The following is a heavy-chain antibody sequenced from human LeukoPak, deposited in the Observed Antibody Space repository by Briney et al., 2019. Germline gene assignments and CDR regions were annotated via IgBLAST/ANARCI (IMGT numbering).Heavy chain of an antibody. CDR2: ISSSGNTI. V-gene: IGHV3-48*03. D-gene: IGHD2-2*01. Sequence: GGSLRLSCAASGFTFSSYEMNWVRQAPGKGLEWVSYISSSGNTIYYADSVKGRFTISRDNAKNSLYLQMNSLRAEDTAVYYCAREAYCSTTSCLLGGYYYYYMDVWGKGTTVTVSS. CDR3: AREAYCSTTSCLLGGYYYYYMDV. CDR1: GFTFSSYE. J-gene: IGHJ6*03.